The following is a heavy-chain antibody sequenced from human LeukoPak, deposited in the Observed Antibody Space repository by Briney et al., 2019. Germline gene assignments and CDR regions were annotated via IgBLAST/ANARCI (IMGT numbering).Heavy chain of an antibody. V-gene: IGHV1-24*01. CDR3: ARGGRRGGTTSPPIDYYYMDV. D-gene: IGHD1-1*01. J-gene: IGHJ6*03. CDR2: FDPEDGET. CDR1: GDTLTELS. Sequence: AAVKVSCKVSGDTLTELSMHWGRQAPGKGLEWMGGFDPEDGETIYAQKFQGRVTMTRDMSTSTVYMELSSLRSEDTAVYYCARGGRRGGTTSPPIDYYYMDVWGKGTTVTVSS.